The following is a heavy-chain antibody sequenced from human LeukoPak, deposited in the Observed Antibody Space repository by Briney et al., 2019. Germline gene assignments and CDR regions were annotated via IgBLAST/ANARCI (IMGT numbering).Heavy chain of an antibody. CDR2: ISGSDGST. D-gene: IGHD2-2*01. Sequence: GGSLRLSCAASGFTFSSYAMSWVRQAPGKGLECVSVISGSDGSTYYADSVKGRFTISGDNSKNTLYLQMNSLRAEDTAVYYCAKARSGSSASCYNYWGQGTLVTVSS. V-gene: IGHV3-23*01. CDR1: GFTFSSYA. J-gene: IGHJ4*02. CDR3: AKARSGSSASCYNY.